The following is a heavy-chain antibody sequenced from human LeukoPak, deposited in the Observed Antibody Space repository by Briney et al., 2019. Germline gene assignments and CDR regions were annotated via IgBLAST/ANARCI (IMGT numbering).Heavy chain of an antibody. J-gene: IGHJ4*02. Sequence: GASVKVSCKASGYTFTSYGISWVRQAPGQGLEWMGWISAYNGNTNYAQKLQGRVTMTTDTSTSTAYMELRSLRSDDTAVYYCARDRLDDSSGYYNYWGQGTLVTVSS. D-gene: IGHD3-22*01. CDR1: GYTFTSYG. CDR3: ARDRLDDSSGYYNY. CDR2: ISAYNGNT. V-gene: IGHV1-18*01.